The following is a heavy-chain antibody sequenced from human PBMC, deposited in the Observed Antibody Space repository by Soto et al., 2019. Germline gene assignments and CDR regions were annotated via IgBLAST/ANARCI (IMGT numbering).Heavy chain of an antibody. CDR2: IIPIFGTA. D-gene: IGHD3-22*01. J-gene: IGHJ4*02. Sequence: QVQLVQSGAEVKKPGSSVKVSCKASGGTFSSYAISWVRQAPGQGLEWMGGIIPIFGTANYAQKFQGRVTITADESTSTDYMELSSLRSEDTAVYYCARGYYYDSSGYYHTNIDYFDYWGQGTLVTVSS. CDR1: GGTFSSYA. V-gene: IGHV1-69*01. CDR3: ARGYYYDSSGYYHTNIDYFDY.